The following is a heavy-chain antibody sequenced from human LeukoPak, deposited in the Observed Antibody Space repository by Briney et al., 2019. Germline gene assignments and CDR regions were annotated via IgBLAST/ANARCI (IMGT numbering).Heavy chain of an antibody. D-gene: IGHD2/OR15-2a*01. J-gene: IGHJ4*02. V-gene: IGHV3-48*02. CDR2: ISSSGSSI. CDR3: ARGPSTELDY. CDR1: GFTFSSYS. Sequence: GGSLRLSCAASGFTFSSYSMNWVRQAPGKGLEWVSYISSSGSSIYYADSVKGRFTISRDNAKNSLYLQMNSLRDEDTAVYYCARGPSTELDYWGQGTLVTVSS.